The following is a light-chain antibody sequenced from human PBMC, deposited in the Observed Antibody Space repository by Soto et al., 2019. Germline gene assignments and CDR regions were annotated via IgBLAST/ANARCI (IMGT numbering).Light chain of an antibody. CDR2: EVS. CDR3: SSYTSSSTLGV. Sequence: QSALTQPASVSGSPGQSITISCTGTSSDVGGYNYVSWYQQHPGKAPKLMIYEVSNRPSGVSNRFSGSKSGNTASLTISGLQAKDEADYHCSSYTSSSTLGVFGGGTKLTVL. V-gene: IGLV2-14*01. J-gene: IGLJ2*01. CDR1: SSDVGGYNY.